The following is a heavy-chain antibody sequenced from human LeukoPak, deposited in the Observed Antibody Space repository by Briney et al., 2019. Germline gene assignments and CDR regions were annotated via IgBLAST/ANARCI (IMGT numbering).Heavy chain of an antibody. Sequence: ASVKVSCKAPGDTLITHFISWVRQAPGQGLEWVGRIVPVIGVATYAQSLQGRVIITADRSTNTAYMELSSLRFEDSAVYFCARHSSRGHYYDFDFWGQGSLVTVSS. CDR1: GDTLITHF. CDR2: IVPVIGVA. J-gene: IGHJ4*02. V-gene: IGHV1-69*02. CDR3: ARHSSRGHYYDFDF. D-gene: IGHD3-22*01.